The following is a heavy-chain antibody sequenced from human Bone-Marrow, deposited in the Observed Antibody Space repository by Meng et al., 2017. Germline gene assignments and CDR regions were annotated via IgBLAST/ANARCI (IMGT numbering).Heavy chain of an antibody. J-gene: IGHJ3*02. D-gene: IGHD3-9*01. Sequence: ASVKVSCKTSGYTFTGYALNWVRQAPGQGLEWLGGINPNTGNPPFAQAFTGRFGFSLDTSVSTAYLQISRLKAEDTAVYYCARATSLYSDTDSAPAAFDIWGQGTMVTVSS. CDR1: GYTFTGYA. CDR2: INPNTGNP. V-gene: IGHV7-4-1*02. CDR3: ARATSLYSDTDSAPAAFDI.